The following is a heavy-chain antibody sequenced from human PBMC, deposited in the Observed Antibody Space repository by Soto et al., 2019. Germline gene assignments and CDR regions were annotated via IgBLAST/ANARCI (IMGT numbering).Heavy chain of an antibody. CDR2: IFPTGNT. J-gene: IGHJ6*02. CDR1: RGSLSNYY. CDR3: GRDEVRNGVGV. V-gene: IGHV4-4*07. Sequence: PSETLSLTCTVSRGSLSNYYWSWIRQPAGKGLEWIGRIFPTGNTDYNPSLRSRVTMSVDTSKNQFSLKLNSVTADDTALYYCGRDEVRNGVGVWGQGTTVTVSS.